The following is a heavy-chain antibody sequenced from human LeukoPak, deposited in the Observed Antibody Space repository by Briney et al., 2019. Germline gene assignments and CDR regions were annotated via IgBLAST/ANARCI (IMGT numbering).Heavy chain of an antibody. Sequence: GGSLRLSCAASGFTFSSYWMSWVRQAPGKGLEWVSAISGSGGSTYYADSVKGRFTISRDNSKNTLYLQMNSLRAEDTAVYYCAKDRYYYDSSGYYYSFDYWGQGTLVTVSS. CDR1: GFTFSSYW. CDR3: AKDRYYYDSSGYYYSFDY. CDR2: ISGSGGST. D-gene: IGHD3-22*01. J-gene: IGHJ4*02. V-gene: IGHV3-23*01.